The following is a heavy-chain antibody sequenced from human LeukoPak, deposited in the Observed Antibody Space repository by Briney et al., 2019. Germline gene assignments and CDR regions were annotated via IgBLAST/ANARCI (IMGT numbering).Heavy chain of an antibody. V-gene: IGHV3-74*01. D-gene: IGHD3-10*02. CDR3: AELGITMIGGV. J-gene: IGHJ6*04. CDR1: GCIFSYYW. Sequence: PGGSLRLSCAASGCIFSYYWMHWLRQAPGKGLVWVSRISTDGSSTNYADSVKGRFTISRDNAKNSLYLQMNSLRAEDTAVYYCAELGITMIGGVWGKGTAVTISS. CDR2: ISTDGSST.